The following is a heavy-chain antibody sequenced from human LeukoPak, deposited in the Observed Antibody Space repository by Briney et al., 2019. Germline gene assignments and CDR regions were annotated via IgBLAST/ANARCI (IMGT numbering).Heavy chain of an antibody. J-gene: IGHJ4*02. CDR1: GFIFSNYW. CDR3: VRDGGVSGYDLLDY. V-gene: IGHV3-7*01. CDR2: INQDGSKE. Sequence: QPGGSLRRYCTASGFIFSNYWMTWVRQAPGKGLEWVAQINQDGSKEYYIDSVKARFSISRDNARNSLSLQMNSLRAEDTAVYYCVRDGGVSGYDLLDYWGQGTLVTVSS. D-gene: IGHD5-12*01.